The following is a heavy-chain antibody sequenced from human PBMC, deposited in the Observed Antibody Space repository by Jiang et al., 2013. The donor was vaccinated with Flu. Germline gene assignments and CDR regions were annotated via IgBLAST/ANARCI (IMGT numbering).Heavy chain of an antibody. V-gene: IGHV4-59*01. J-gene: IGHJ4*02. CDR2: IYYSGST. CDR3: ARSGSYDFWSGYYTSYYFDY. D-gene: IGHD3-3*01. Sequence: PPGKGLEWIGYIYYSGSTNXNPSLKSRVTISVDTSKNQFSLKLSSVTAADTAVYYCARSGSYDFWSGYYTSYYFDYWGQGTLVTVSS.